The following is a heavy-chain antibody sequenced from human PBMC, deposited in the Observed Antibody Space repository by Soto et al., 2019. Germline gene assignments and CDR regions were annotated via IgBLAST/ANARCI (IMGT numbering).Heavy chain of an antibody. J-gene: IGHJ6*02. V-gene: IGHV1-69*12. CDR1: GGTFSSYA. CDR3: ARDTTVSYNWTSEHYYCCGMDV. CDR2: IIPICGTA. D-gene: IGHD1-20*01. Sequence: QVQLVQSGAEVKKPGSSVKVSCKASGGTFSSYAISWVRQAPGQGLEWMGGIIPICGTANYAQKFQGRVTIAGNESTSTAYMELSSLGSEDTAVYYCARDTTVSYNWTSEHYYCCGMDVWGQGTTVTVSS.